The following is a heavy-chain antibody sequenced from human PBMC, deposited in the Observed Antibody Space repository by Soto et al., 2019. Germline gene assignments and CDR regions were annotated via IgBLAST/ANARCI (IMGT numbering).Heavy chain of an antibody. J-gene: IGHJ6*02. V-gene: IGHV4-39*01. CDR3: AGHVAAAAPYGMDV. D-gene: IGHD6-13*01. CDR1: GGSISSSSYY. Sequence: QLQLQESGPGLVKPSETLSLTCTVSGGSISSSSYYWGWIRQSPGKGLEWIGSSYYSGSSYYNPSLKSRVTISVDTSKNQVSLRLSSVTAADTAVFYCAGHVAAAAPYGMDVWGQGITVTVSS. CDR2: SYYSGSS.